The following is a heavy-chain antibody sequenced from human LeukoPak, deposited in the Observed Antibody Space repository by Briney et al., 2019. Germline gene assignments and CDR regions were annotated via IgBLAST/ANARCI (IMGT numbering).Heavy chain of an antibody. CDR1: GFTFSSYG. CDR2: IRYDGSNK. Sequence: GGSLRLSCAASGFTFSSYGMHWVRQAPGKGLEWVAFIRYDGSNKYYADSVKGRFTISRDNSEDTLSLQMNSLRAEDTAVYYCAKYLSPYFDYWGQEPLVTVPS. CDR3: AKYLSPYFDY. V-gene: IGHV3-30*02. J-gene: IGHJ4*02.